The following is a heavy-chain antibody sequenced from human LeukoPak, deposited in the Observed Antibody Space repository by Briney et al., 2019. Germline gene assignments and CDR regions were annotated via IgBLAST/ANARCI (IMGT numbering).Heavy chain of an antibody. CDR3: ARGLTALDIVVVPAAT. CDR1: GYTFTSYG. J-gene: IGHJ4*02. Sequence: ASVKVSCKASGYTFTSYGISWVRQAPGQGLEWMGWISAYNGNTNYAQKLQGRVTITADESTSTAYMELSSLRSEDTAVYYCARGLTALDIVVVPAATWGQGTLVTVSS. V-gene: IGHV1-18*01. CDR2: ISAYNGNT. D-gene: IGHD2-2*01.